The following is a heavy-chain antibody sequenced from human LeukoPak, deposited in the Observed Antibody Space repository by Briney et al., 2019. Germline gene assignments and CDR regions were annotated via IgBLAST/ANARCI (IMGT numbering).Heavy chain of an antibody. CDR2: INHSGST. V-gene: IGHV4-34*01. J-gene: IGHJ4*02. CDR1: GGSFSGYY. D-gene: IGHD1-14*01. Sequence: SETLSLTCAVYGGSFSGYYWSWIRQPPGKGLEWIGEINHSGSTNYNPSLKSRVTISVDTSKNQFSLKLSSVTAADTAVYYCARSEGPSAGPFDYWGQGTLVTVSS. CDR3: ARSEGPSAGPFDY.